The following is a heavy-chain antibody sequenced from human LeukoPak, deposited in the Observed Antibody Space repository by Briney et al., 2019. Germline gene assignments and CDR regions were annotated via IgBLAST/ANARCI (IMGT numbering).Heavy chain of an antibody. Sequence: GTSLRLSCEASGFAFGSYALHWVRQAPGRGLEWVAVISHDGDNTNSGESVRGRFTLSRDNLKNTLYLQMNSLRAEDTAVYFCARVAYYRVTADQITDAFDVRGHGTVVTVSS. CDR2: ISHDGDNT. CDR3: ARVAYYRVTADQITDAFDV. D-gene: IGHD2-21*02. CDR1: GFAFGSYA. V-gene: IGHV3-30-3*01. J-gene: IGHJ3*01.